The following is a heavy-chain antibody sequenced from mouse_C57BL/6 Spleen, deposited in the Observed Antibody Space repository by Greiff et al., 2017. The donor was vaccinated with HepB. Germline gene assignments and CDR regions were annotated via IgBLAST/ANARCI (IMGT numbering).Heavy chain of an antibody. CDR1: GYAFSSSW. V-gene: IGHV1-82*01. CDR2: IYPGDGDT. D-gene: IGHD2-4*01. J-gene: IGHJ2*01. Sequence: VQLQPSGPELVKPGASVKISCKASGYAFSSSWMNWVKQRPGKGLEWIGRIYPGDGDTNYNGKFKGKATLTADKSSSTAYMQLSSLTSEDSAVYFCARIDYEGFDYWGQGTTLTVSS. CDR3: ARIDYEGFDY.